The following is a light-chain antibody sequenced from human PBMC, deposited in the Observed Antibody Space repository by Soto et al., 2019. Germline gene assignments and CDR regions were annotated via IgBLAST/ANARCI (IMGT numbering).Light chain of an antibody. CDR3: SSYTSSSTYV. V-gene: IGLV2-14*01. J-gene: IGLJ1*01. Sequence: QSVLTQPASVSGSPGQSITISCTGTSSDVGAYNYVSWYQQHPGKAPKLMIHDVSNRPSGVSNRFSGSKSGNTASLTISGLQAEDEADYYCSSYTSSSTYVFGTGTNVTV. CDR1: SSDVGAYNY. CDR2: DVS.